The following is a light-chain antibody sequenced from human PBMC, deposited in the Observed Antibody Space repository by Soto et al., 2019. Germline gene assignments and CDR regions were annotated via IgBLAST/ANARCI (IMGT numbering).Light chain of an antibody. CDR1: QSINSW. J-gene: IGKJ2*01. V-gene: IGKV1-5*03. CDR3: QQYESYSPYT. CDR2: QAS. Sequence: DIQMTQSPSTLSASVGDRVTITCRASQSINSWLAWYQQKPGKAPKLLIYQASTLESGVPSRFSGSGSGTEFTLTISSLQPDDSASYFCQQYESYSPYTFGHGTKLEIK.